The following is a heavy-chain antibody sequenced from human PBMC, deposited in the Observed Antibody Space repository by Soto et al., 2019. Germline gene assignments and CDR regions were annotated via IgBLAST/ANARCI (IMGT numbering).Heavy chain of an antibody. J-gene: IGHJ3*02. Sequence: ASVKVSCKASGGTFSSYAISWVRQVPGQGLEWMGGIIPIFGTANYAQKFQGRVTITADESTSTAYMELSSLRSEDTVVYYCARGQYSSSDDAFDIWGQGTMVTVSS. D-gene: IGHD6-6*01. CDR2: IIPIFGTA. CDR3: ARGQYSSSDDAFDI. CDR1: GGTFSSYA. V-gene: IGHV1-69*13.